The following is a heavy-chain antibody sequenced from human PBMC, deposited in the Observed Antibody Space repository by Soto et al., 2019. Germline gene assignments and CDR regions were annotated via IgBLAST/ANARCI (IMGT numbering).Heavy chain of an antibody. CDR3: AGVVAASEGAFDI. Sequence: QVQLQESGPGLVKPSQTLSLTCTVSGGSISSGGYYWSWIRQHPGKGLEWIGYIYYSGSTYYNPSLKRRVNISVDTSKNQFSLQLSSVTAADTGVYYGAGVVAASEGAFDIWGQGRPVTVAS. D-gene: IGHD2-15*01. CDR2: IYYSGST. CDR1: GGSISSGGYY. J-gene: IGHJ3*02. V-gene: IGHV4-31*03.